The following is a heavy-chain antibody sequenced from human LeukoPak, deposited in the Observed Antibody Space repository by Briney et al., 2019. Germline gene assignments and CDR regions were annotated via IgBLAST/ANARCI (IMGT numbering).Heavy chain of an antibody. CDR3: ARTTEGGYSYGYFYYYYMDV. J-gene: IGHJ6*03. V-gene: IGHV4-38-2*02. D-gene: IGHD5-18*01. CDR2: IYHSGST. Sequence: SETLSLTCTVSGYSISSGYYWGWIRQPPGKGLEWIGSIYHSGSTYYNPSLRSRVTISVDTSKNQFSLKLSSVTAADTAVYYCARTTEGGYSYGYFYYYYMDVWGKGTTVTISS. CDR1: GYSISSGYY.